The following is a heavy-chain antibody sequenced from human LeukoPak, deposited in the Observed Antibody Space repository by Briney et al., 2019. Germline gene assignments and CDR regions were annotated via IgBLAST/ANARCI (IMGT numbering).Heavy chain of an antibody. CDR1: GFTFTMYW. J-gene: IGHJ4*02. CDR3: IRETHVGLHLEY. V-gene: IGHV3-74*01. D-gene: IGHD3-10*02. Sequence: GGSLRLSCVAAGFTFTMYWMHWVRQVPGKGLVWVARINTDGRVTTYADSVKGRFTVSRDNAENTLYLQMNNLRPEDTAVYYCIRETHVGLHLEYWGQGTLATVSA. CDR2: INTDGRVT.